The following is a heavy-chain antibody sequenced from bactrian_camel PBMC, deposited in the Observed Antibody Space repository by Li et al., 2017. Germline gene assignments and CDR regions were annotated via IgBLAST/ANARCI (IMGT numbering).Heavy chain of an antibody. CDR1: GFTFRAYG. J-gene: IGHJ4*01. V-gene: IGHV3S1*01. Sequence: HVQLVESGGGFVQQGGSLRLSCLAFGFTFRAYGMSWYRQAPGKGLEWVSRINAGSDITYYQDSVKGRFTISQDNAKNTVYLQMNNLQPEDTAMYYCAEGRGSRGEHCYSLNYWGRGTQVTVSS. CDR2: INAGSDIT. CDR3: AEGRGSRGEHCYSLNY. D-gene: IGHD6*01.